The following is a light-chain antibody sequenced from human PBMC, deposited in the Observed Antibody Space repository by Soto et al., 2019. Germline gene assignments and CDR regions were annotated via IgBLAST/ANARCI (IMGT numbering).Light chain of an antibody. CDR1: QSVSSNY. Sequence: EIVLTQSPGTLSLSPGERATLSCRASQSVSSNYLAWFQQKPGQAPRLLICGASSRATGIPDRFSGSGSGPDFTLTISRLDPEDFAVYYCQQYGGSPITFGQGTRLEI. CDR3: QQYGGSPIT. CDR2: GAS. V-gene: IGKV3-20*01. J-gene: IGKJ5*01.